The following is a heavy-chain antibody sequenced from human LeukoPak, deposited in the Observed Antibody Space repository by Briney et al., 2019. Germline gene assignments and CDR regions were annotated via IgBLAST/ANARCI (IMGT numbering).Heavy chain of an antibody. D-gene: IGHD2-8*01. J-gene: IGHJ5*02. CDR3: ARASFNVVFGNWFDP. CDR1: SGSIGSSSNY. Sequence: PSETLSLTCTVSSGSIGSSSNYWGWIRQAPGKGPEWIGNVYYSGSTFYSPSLKSRVTISVDTSKNQFSLKLRSVTAADTAIYYCARASFNVVFGNWFDPWGQGTLVTVSS. CDR2: VYYSGST. V-gene: IGHV4-39*01.